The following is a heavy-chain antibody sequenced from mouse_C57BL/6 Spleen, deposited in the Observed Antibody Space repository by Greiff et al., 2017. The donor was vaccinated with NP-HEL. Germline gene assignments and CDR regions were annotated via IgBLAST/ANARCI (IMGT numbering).Heavy chain of an antibody. CDR3: ARSYDGYGAWFAY. CDR2: ISSGSSTM. V-gene: IGHV5-17*01. CDR1: GFTLSDYG. D-gene: IGHD2-3*01. Sequence: EVQRVEPGGGLVKSGGSLKLPCAASGFTLSDYGMHWVRQAPEKGLEWVAYISSGSSTMYYADTVKGRFTISRDNAKNTLFRQMTSLRSEDPAMYYCARSYDGYGAWFAYWSQGALVTVAA. J-gene: IGHJ3*01.